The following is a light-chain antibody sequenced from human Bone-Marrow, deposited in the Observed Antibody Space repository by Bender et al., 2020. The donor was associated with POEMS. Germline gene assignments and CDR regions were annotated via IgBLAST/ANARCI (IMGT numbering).Light chain of an antibody. V-gene: IGLV3-1*01. Sequence: SYELTQPPSVSVSPGQTASITCSGDNLGDKFTCWYQQKPGQSPVLVMYLDTKRPSGIPERFSGYKSGTSASLAITGLQSDDEAIYFCGAWDASLNGWVFGGGTKLTVL. CDR3: GAWDASLNGWV. CDR1: NLGDKF. CDR2: LDT. J-gene: IGLJ3*02.